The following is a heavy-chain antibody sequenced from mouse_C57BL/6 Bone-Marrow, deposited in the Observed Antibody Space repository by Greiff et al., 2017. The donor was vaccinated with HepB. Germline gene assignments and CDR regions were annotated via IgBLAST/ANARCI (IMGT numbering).Heavy chain of an antibody. D-gene: IGHD2-1*01. CDR3: ARAPYGNYLYYFDH. V-gene: IGHV1-61*01. CDR2: IYPSDSET. J-gene: IGHJ2*01. CDR1: GYTFTSYW. Sequence: QVQLQQPGAELVRPGSSVKLSCKASGYTFTSYWMDWVKQRPGQGLEWIGNIYPSDSETHYNQKFKDKATLTVDKSSSTAYMQLSSLTSEDSAVYYCARAPYGNYLYYFDHWGQGTTLTVSS.